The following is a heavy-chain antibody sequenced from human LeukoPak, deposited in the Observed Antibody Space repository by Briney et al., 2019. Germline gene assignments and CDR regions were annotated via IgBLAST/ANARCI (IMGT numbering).Heavy chain of an antibody. CDR3: ASSAGYCSSTSCSEGDAFDI. D-gene: IGHD2-2*01. J-gene: IGHJ3*02. Sequence: ASVKVSCKASGYTFTSYDINWVRQATGQGLEWMGWMNPNSGNTGYAQKFQGRVTITRNTSISTAYMELSSLRSEDTAVYYCASSAGYCSSTSCSEGDAFDIWGQGTMVTVSS. CDR1: GYTFTSYD. V-gene: IGHV1-8*03. CDR2: MNPNSGNT.